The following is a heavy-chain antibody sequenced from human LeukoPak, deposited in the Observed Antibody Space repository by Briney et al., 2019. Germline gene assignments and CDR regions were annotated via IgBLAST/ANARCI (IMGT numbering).Heavy chain of an antibody. J-gene: IGHJ5*01. CDR2: INAKSGDT. Sequence: ASVKVSCKASGYTFTDYYMHWVRQAPGQGLEWMGWINAKSGDTKYAQKFQARVTMTRDTSITTTYMEVSRLSSDDTAVYYCARQNTGQLDSWGQGTLVTVPS. D-gene: IGHD2-8*02. CDR1: GYTFTDYY. CDR3: ARQNTGQLDS. V-gene: IGHV1-2*02.